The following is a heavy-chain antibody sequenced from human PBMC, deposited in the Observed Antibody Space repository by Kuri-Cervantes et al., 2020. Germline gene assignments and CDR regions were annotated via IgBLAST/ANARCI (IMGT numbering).Heavy chain of an antibody. J-gene: IGHJ4*02. CDR2: INHSGST. CDR3: ARVYGDYDFDY. CDR1: GGSFSGYY. Sequence: SETLSLTCAVYGGSFSGYYWSWIRQPPGKGLEWIEEINHSGSTNYNPSLKSRVTISVDTSKNQFSLRLTSATAADTAAYYCARVYGDYDFDYWGQGTLVTVSS. V-gene: IGHV4-34*01. D-gene: IGHD4-17*01.